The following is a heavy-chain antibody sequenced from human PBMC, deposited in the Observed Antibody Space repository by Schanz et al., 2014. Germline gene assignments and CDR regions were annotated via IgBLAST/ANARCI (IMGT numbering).Heavy chain of an antibody. CDR3: ARDPNTSAWLPYFDT. J-gene: IGHJ4*02. V-gene: IGHV3-23*01. D-gene: IGHD6-19*01. Sequence: EVQLLESGGGLVQPGGSLRLSCVASGFTFSSYAMTWVRQAPGKGLEWVSAINGNGGITYYADPVKGRFTISRDNSKNTVYLQMNSLRTDDTAMYYCARDPNTSAWLPYFDTWGQGTLVTVSS. CDR1: GFTFSSYA. CDR2: INGNGGIT.